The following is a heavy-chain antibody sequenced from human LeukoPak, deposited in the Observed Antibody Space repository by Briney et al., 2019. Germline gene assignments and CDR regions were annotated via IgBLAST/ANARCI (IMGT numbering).Heavy chain of an antibody. CDR3: ARGWNWGSLDY. CDR2: INSGGGHT. D-gene: IGHD7-27*01. J-gene: IGHJ4*02. V-gene: IGHV3-74*01. Sequence: GGSLRLSCAAFGFTFSKYWLHWVRQAPGKGLVWVSYINSGGGHTDYADSVRGRFTISRDDAKNTLYLQMNSLRAEDTAVYYCARGWNWGSLDYWGQGTLVTVSS. CDR1: GFTFSKYW.